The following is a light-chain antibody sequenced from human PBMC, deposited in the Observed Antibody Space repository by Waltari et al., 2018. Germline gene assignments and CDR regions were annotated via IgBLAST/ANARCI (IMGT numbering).Light chain of an antibody. CDR2: RSS. V-gene: IGKV4-1*01. CDR1: QRVLYNSNNKNY. Sequence: IVMTQSRDSLAVSLGERATINCKSSQRVLYNSNNKNYLGWYQQKPGHPPKLLLYRSSNRKSGVPERFSGSGSGTDFTLTISSLQAEDVAVYYCQQYYSIPLTFGGGTKVEIK. CDR3: QQYYSIPLT. J-gene: IGKJ4*01.